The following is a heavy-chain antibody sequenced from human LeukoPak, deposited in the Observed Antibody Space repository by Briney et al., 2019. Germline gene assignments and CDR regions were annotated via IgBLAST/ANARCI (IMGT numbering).Heavy chain of an antibody. V-gene: IGHV3-23*01. J-gene: IGHJ4*02. Sequence: GGSLRLSCAASGFTFSGYAMSWVRQAPGKGLEWVSAISNSGGSTYYADSVKDRFTISRDNSKNTLYLQMNSLRAEDTAVYYCAKAPGGVIVWYDYWGQGTPVTVSS. CDR3: AKAPGGVIVWYDY. CDR1: GFTFSGYA. CDR2: ISNSGGST. D-gene: IGHD3-16*02.